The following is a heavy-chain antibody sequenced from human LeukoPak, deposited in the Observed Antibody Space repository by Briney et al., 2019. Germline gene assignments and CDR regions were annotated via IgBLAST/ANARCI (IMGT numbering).Heavy chain of an antibody. CDR1: GFPFSSYS. V-gene: IGHV3-21*01. J-gene: IGHJ4*02. CDR3: ARAAGSTSAFDY. CDR2: ISSSSSYI. D-gene: IGHD2-2*01. Sequence: GGSLRLSCAASGFPFSSYSMNWVRQAPGKGLEWVSSISSSSSYIYYADSVKGRFTISRDNAKNSLYLQMNSLRAEDTAVYYCARAAGSTSAFDYWGQGTLVTVSS.